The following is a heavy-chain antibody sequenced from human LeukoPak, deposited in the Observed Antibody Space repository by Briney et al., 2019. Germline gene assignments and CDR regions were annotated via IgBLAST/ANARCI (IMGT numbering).Heavy chain of an antibody. CDR3: ARGLELGYCSGASCYIWFDP. Sequence: PSETLSLTCVVSGGSFSGYYWSWIRQPPGKGLEWIGEINHGGRTNYSPSLKSRVTISVDTSKNQFSLNLSSVTAADTAVYYCARGLELGYCSGASCYIWFDPWGQGTLVTVSS. CDR2: INHGGRT. V-gene: IGHV4-34*01. CDR1: GGSFSGYY. J-gene: IGHJ5*02. D-gene: IGHD2-2*02.